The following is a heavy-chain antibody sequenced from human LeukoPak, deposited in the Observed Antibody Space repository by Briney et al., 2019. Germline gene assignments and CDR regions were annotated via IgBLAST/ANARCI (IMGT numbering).Heavy chain of an antibody. CDR1: GGSISSGDYY. CDR2: IYYSGST. Sequence: PSQTLPLTCTVSGGSISSGDYYWSWIRQPPGKGLEWIGYIYYSGSTYYNPSLKSRVTISVDTSKNQFSLNLTSVTAADTAVYYCARHKSPLPLHWGQGTLVTVSS. D-gene: IGHD3-10*01. V-gene: IGHV4-30-4*08. CDR3: ARHKSPLPLH. J-gene: IGHJ4*02.